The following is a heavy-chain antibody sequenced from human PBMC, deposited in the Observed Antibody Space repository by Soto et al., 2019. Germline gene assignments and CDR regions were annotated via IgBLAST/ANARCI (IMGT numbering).Heavy chain of an antibody. CDR2: ISAYNGNT. J-gene: IGHJ5*02. D-gene: IGHD1-26*01. CDR3: ARVWGSYPYNWFDP. CDR1: GYTFTNYG. Sequence: ASVKVSCKASGYTFTNYGISWVRQAPGQGLEWMGWISAYNGNTKYAQKLQGRVTMTTDTSTSTAYMELRSLRSDDTAVYYCARVWGSYPYNWFDPWGQGTLVTVSS. V-gene: IGHV1-18*01.